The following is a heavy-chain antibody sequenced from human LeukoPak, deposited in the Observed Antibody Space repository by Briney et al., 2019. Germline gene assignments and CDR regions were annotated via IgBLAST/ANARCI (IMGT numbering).Heavy chain of an antibody. CDR1: GYTFTTYY. CDR2: INPSGDGT. D-gene: IGHD6-19*01. CDR3: ARMQTSGWFNDAFDI. J-gene: IGHJ3*02. V-gene: IGHV1-46*01. Sequence: ASVKVSCKASGYTFTTYYMHWVRQAPGQGLEWMGIINPSGDGTKHAQKFQGRVTMTRDTSTSTVYMELSSLRSEDTAVYYCARMQTSGWFNDAFDIWGQGTMVTVSS.